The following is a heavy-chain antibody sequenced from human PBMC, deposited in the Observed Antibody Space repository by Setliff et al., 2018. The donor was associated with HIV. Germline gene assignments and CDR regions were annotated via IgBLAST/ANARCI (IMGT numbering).Heavy chain of an antibody. V-gene: IGHV4-61*02. CDR1: GGLISSGSYY. CDR2: AYISESS. CDR3: ARGVPLLPPHY. J-gene: IGHJ4*02. D-gene: IGHD2-21*02. Sequence: SETLSLTCNVPGGLISSGSYYWSWVRQPAGKGLEWIGRAYISESSHYNPSLKSRVTISVDTSKDQFSLKLNSVTAADTAVYYCARGVPLLPPHYWGQGTLVT.